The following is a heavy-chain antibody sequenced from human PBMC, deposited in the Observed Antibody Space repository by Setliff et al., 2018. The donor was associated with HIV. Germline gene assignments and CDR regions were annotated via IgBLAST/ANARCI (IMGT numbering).Heavy chain of an antibody. V-gene: IGHV1-2*06. J-gene: IGHJ6*02. CDR3: ARDYYDSSGAYCYAYYYYGMDV. CDR1: GYIFTDYY. D-gene: IGHD3-22*01. Sequence: RASVKVSCKASGYIFTDYYMHWVRQAPGQELGWMGRINPNSGGTNYAQKFQGRVTMTRDTSISTAYMELSRLRSDDTAVYYCARDYYDSSGAYCYAYYYYGMDVWGQETMVTVSS. CDR2: INPNSGGT.